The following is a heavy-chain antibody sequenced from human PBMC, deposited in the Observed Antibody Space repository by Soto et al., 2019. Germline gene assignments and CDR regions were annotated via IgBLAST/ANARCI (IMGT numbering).Heavy chain of an antibody. CDR1: GGSMRDYY. D-gene: IGHD1-1*01. CDR2: IYYSGNT. CDR3: ARQLGLWQPLDY. J-gene: IGHJ4*02. V-gene: IGHV4-59*01. Sequence: TSETLSLTCSVSGGSMRDYYWSWIRQSPGKGPERIGYIYYSGNTNYNPSLKSRVTISVDMPKSLFSLKLNSVTAADTAVYYCARQLGLWQPLDYWGRGTLVTVSS.